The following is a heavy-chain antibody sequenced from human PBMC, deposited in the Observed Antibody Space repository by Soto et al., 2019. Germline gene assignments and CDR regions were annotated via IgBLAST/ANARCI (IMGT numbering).Heavy chain of an antibody. J-gene: IGHJ2*01. CDR1: GGSISSGGYY. CDR2: IYYSGST. CDR3: ARVTESYGDYDWYFDL. D-gene: IGHD4-17*01. Sequence: QVQLQESGPGLVKPSQTLSLTCTVSGGSISSGGYYWSWIRQHPGKGLEWIGYIYYSGSTYYHPSLKSRVTISVDTSKNQFSLQMSSVTAADTAVYYCARVTESYGDYDWYFDLWGRGTLVTVSS. V-gene: IGHV4-31*03.